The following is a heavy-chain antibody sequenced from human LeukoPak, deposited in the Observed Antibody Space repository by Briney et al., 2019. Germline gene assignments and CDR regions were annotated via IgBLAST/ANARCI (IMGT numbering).Heavy chain of an antibody. D-gene: IGHD3-22*01. V-gene: IGHV3-21*01. J-gene: IGHJ4*02. CDR2: ISSSSRYI. CDR1: GFTFSTYS. Sequence: GGSLRLSCSASGFTFSTYSMNWVRQAPGKGLEWVSSISSSSRYIYYADSVKGRFTIPRDNAKNSLYLQMNSLRAEDTAVYYCARAPAHYYDSSDHYYVGESYFDYWGQGTLVTVSS. CDR3: ARAPAHYYDSSDHYYVGESYFDY.